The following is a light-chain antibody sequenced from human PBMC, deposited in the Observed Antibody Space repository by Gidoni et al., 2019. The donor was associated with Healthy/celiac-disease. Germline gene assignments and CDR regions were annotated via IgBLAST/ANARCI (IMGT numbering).Light chain of an antibody. CDR2: KAS. V-gene: IGKV1-5*03. Sequence: DIQMTQSPSTLSASVGDSFTITCRASQSISSWLAWYQQKPGKAPKLLIYKASSLESGVPSRFSGSGSGTEFTLTISSLQPDDFATYYCQQYNSYPLTFGGXTKVEIK. J-gene: IGKJ4*01. CDR1: QSISSW. CDR3: QQYNSYPLT.